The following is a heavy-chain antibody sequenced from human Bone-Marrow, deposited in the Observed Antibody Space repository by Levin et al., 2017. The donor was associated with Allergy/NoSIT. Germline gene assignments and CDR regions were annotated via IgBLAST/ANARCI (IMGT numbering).Heavy chain of an antibody. J-gene: IGHJ6*02. D-gene: IGHD6-13*01. CDR1: GFTFDDYA. CDR3: AKDITSGEQQLEGGNYYYYYGMDV. Sequence: PGGSLRLSCAASGFTFDDYAMHWVRQAPGKGLEWVSGISWNSGSIGYADSVKGRFTISRDNAKNSLYLQMNSLRAEDTALYYCAKDITSGEQQLEGGNYYYYYGMDVWGQGTTVTVSS. CDR2: ISWNSGSI. V-gene: IGHV3-9*01.